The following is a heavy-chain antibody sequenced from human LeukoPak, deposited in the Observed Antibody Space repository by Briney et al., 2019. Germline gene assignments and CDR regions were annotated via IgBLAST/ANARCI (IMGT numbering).Heavy chain of an antibody. CDR1: GFTFSSYG. D-gene: IGHD7-27*01. V-gene: IGHV3-9*01. CDR2: ISWNSGSI. Sequence: GGSLRLSCAASGFTFSSYGMSWVRQAPGKGLEWVSGISWNSGSIGYADSVKGRFTISRDNAKNSLYLQMNSLRAEDTALYYCAKALMGGDDAFDIWGQGTMVTVSS. CDR3: AKALMGGDDAFDI. J-gene: IGHJ3*02.